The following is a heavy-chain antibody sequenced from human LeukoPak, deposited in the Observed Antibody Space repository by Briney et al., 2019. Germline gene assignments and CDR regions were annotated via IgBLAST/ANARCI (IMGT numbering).Heavy chain of an antibody. J-gene: IGHJ4*02. CDR1: GGSFSGYY. CDR2: INHSGST. V-gene: IGHV4-34*01. CDR3: ARVREQQLVDFDY. D-gene: IGHD6-13*01. Sequence: SETLALTCAVYGGSFSGYYWSWIRQPPGKGLEWIGEINHSGSTNYNPSLKSRVTISVDTSKNQFSLKLSSVTAADTAVYYCARVREQQLVDFDYWGQGTLVTDSS.